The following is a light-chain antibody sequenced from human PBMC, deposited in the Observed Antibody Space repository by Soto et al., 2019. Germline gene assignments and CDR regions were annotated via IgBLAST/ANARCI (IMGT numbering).Light chain of an antibody. CDR1: SSNIGAGYD. CDR2: GNS. CDR3: QSYDSSLSGSMV. J-gene: IGLJ1*01. V-gene: IGLV1-40*01. Sequence: QSVLTQPPPVSGAPGQRVTISCTGSSSNIGAGYDVHWYQQLPGTAPKLLIYGNSNRPSGVPDRFSGSKSGTSASLAITGLQAEDEADYYCQSYDSSLSGSMVFGTGTKLTVL.